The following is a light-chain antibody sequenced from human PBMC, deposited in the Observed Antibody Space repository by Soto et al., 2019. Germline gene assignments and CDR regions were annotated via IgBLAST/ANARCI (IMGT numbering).Light chain of an antibody. J-gene: IGKJ1*01. CDR2: AAS. CDR3: QKYNSAPWT. Sequence: DIQMTQSPSSLSASVGDRITITCRASQGIANYLAWYQQKPGRVPKLLIYAASTLQSGVPSRFSGSGSGTDFTLTISSLQPEDVATYYCQKYNSAPWTFGQGTKVDIK. V-gene: IGKV1-27*01. CDR1: QGIANY.